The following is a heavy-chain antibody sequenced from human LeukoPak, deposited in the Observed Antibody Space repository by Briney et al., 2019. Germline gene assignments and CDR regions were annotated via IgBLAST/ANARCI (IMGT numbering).Heavy chain of an antibody. CDR2: IIPILGIA. CDR1: GGTFTSYA. CDR3: AGMSAASGY. J-gene: IGHJ4*02. V-gene: IGHV1-69*04. Sequence: GASGKVSCKASGGTFTSYAISWVRQAPGQGLEWRGRIIPILGIANYAQKFQGRVTITSDKSTSTAYMELSSLRSEDTAVYYCAGMSAASGYWGQGTLVTVSS.